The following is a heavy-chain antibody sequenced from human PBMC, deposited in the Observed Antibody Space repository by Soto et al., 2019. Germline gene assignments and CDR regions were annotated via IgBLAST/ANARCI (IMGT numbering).Heavy chain of an antibody. D-gene: IGHD4-17*01. CDR3: ARVVHYGDYARTGFDP. V-gene: IGHV4-30-4*01. CDR2: IYYSGST. CDR1: GGSISSGDYY. Sequence: SETLSLTCTVSGGSISSGDYYWSWIRQPPGKGLEWIGYIYYSGSTYYNPSLKSRVTISVDTSKNQFSLKLSSVTAADTAVYYCARVVHYGDYARTGFDPWGQGTLVTVSS. J-gene: IGHJ5*02.